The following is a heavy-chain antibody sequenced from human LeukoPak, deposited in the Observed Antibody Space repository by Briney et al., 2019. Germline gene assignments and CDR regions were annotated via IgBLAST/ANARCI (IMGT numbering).Heavy chain of an antibody. Sequence: ASVKVSCKASGYIFTDYYMHWVRQAPGQELGWMGRINPNSGGTNYAQKFQGRVTMTRDTSISTAYMELSRLRSDDTAVYYCARASAVTTLPYYYMDVWGKGTTVTVSS. CDR2: INPNSGGT. CDR3: ARASAVTTLPYYYMDV. V-gene: IGHV1-2*06. D-gene: IGHD4-17*01. J-gene: IGHJ6*03. CDR1: GYIFTDYY.